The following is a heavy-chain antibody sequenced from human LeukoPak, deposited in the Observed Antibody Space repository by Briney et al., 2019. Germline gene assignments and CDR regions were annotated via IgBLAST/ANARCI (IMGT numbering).Heavy chain of an antibody. CDR1: GGSMSSSSYY. CDR3: ARHVDGNSGSAMYYFDY. J-gene: IGHJ4*02. CDR2: FYHSAST. Sequence: PSETLSLTCSVSGGSMSSSSYYWGWIRQPPGRGLEWIGSFYHSASTHYNPSLKSRVTISVDTSKNQFSLKLSSVTAADTAVYYCARHVDGNSGSAMYYFDYWGQGALVTVSS. V-gene: IGHV4-39*01. D-gene: IGHD2/OR15-2a*01.